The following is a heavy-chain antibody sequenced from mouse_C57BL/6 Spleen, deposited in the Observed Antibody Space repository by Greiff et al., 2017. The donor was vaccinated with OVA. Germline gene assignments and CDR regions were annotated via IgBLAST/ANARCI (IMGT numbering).Heavy chain of an antibody. CDR2: IDPETGGT. Sequence: VQLQQSGPELVRPGASVTLSCKASGYTFTDYEMHWVKQTPVHGLEWIGAIDPETGGTAYNQKFKGKAILTADKSSSTAYMELRSLTSEDSAVYYCTRRRAMRLPFDYCGQGTTLTVSS. CDR1: GYTFTDYE. V-gene: IGHV1-15*01. D-gene: IGHD2-4*01. CDR3: TRRRAMRLPFDY. J-gene: IGHJ2*01.